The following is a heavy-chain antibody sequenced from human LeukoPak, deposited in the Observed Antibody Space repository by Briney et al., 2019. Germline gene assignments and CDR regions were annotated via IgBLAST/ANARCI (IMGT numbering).Heavy chain of an antibody. J-gene: IGHJ5*02. D-gene: IGHD5-18*01. V-gene: IGHV1-8*01. Sequence: ASVKVSCKASGYTFTSYDINWVRQATGQGLEWMGWMNPNSGNTGYAQKFQGRVTMTRNTSISTAYMELRSLRSDDTAVYYCASVDTVTSGGFDPWGQGTLVTVSS. CDR1: GYTFTSYD. CDR2: MNPNSGNT. CDR3: ASVDTVTSGGFDP.